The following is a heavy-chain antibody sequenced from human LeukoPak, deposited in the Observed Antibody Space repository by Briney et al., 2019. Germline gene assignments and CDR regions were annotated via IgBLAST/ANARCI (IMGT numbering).Heavy chain of an antibody. CDR2: ISYDGSNK. Sequence: GGSLRLSCAASGFTFSSYGMHWVRQAPGKGLEWVAVISYDGSNKYYADSVKGRFTTSRDNSKNTLYLQMNSLRAEDTAVYYCAKAAPRPTYYDILTGYPRGYYGMDVWGKGTTVTVSS. V-gene: IGHV3-30*18. CDR3: AKAAPRPTYYDILTGYPRGYYGMDV. D-gene: IGHD3-9*01. J-gene: IGHJ6*04. CDR1: GFTFSSYG.